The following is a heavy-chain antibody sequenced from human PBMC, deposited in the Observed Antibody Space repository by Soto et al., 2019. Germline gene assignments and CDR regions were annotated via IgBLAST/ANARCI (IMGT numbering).Heavy chain of an antibody. Sequence: ASVKVSCKASGGTFSSYAISWVRQAPGQGLEWMGGIIPIFGTANYAQKFQGRVTITADESTSTAYMELSSLRSEDTAVYYCARDQAYGDYDRSIRADYYYYYGMDVWGQGTTVTVSS. V-gene: IGHV1-69*13. CDR3: ARDQAYGDYDRSIRADYYYYYGMDV. CDR2: IIPIFGTA. J-gene: IGHJ6*02. D-gene: IGHD4-17*01. CDR1: GGTFSSYA.